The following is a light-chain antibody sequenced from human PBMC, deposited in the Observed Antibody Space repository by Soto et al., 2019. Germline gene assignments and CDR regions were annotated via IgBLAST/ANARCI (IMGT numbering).Light chain of an antibody. CDR2: DAS. CDR1: QTIGSL. J-gene: IGKJ1*01. Sequence: DIQMTQSPSTLSASVGDRVTVTCRASQTIGSLLAWYQQKPGRAPKLLIFDASSLESGVPSRFSGNGSGTEFTLTISGLQPDDFASYYCQQYNSYSGMFGQGTKVDIK. CDR3: QQYNSYSGM. V-gene: IGKV1-5*01.